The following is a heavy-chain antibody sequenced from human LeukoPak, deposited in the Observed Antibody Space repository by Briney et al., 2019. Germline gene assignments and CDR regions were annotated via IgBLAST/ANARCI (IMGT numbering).Heavy chain of an antibody. CDR3: ATDSPSIAAAGSLDY. CDR2: FDPEDGET. D-gene: IGHD6-13*01. V-gene: IGHV1-24*01. J-gene: IGHJ4*02. Sequence: ASVKVSCKVSGYTLTELSMHWVRQAPGKGLEWMGGFDPEDGETIYAQKFQGRVTMTEDTSTDTAYMELSSLRSEDTAVYYCATDSPSIAAAGSLDYWRQGTLVTVSS. CDR1: GYTLTELS.